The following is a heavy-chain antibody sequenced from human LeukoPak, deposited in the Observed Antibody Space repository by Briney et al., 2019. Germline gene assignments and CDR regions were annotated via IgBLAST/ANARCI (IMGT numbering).Heavy chain of an antibody. V-gene: IGHV4-34*01. J-gene: IGHJ4*02. Sequence: SETLSLTCAVYGGSFSGYYWSWIRQLPGKGLEWIGEINHSGSTNYNPSLKSRVTISVDTSKNQFSLKLSSVTAADTAVYYCARGRIFMVRGVIKNYFDYWGQGTLVTVSS. D-gene: IGHD3-10*01. CDR1: GGSFSGYY. CDR3: ARGRIFMVRGVIKNYFDY. CDR2: INHSGST.